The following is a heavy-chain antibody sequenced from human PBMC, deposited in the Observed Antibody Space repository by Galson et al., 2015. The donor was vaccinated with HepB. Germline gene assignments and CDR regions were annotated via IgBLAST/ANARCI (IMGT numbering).Heavy chain of an antibody. V-gene: IGHV3-33*01. J-gene: IGHJ4*02. CDR1: GFTFSSYG. Sequence: SLRLSCAASGFTFSSYGMHWVRQAPGKGLEWVAVIWYDGSNKYYADSVKGRFTISRDNSKNTLYLQMNSLRAEDTAVYYCARDTIFGVVTYIDYWGQGTLVTVSS. CDR3: ARDTIFGVVTYIDY. D-gene: IGHD3-3*01. CDR2: IWYDGSNK.